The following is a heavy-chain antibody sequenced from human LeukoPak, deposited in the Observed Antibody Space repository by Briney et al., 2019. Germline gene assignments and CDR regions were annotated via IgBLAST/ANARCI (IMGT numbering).Heavy chain of an antibody. V-gene: IGHV3-53*01. CDR1: GFTFSSCA. CDR2: IYSGGST. D-gene: IGHD5-18*01. J-gene: IGHJ4*02. CDR3: ARGLYSYGPYYFDY. Sequence: QTGGSLRLSCAASGFTFSSCAMSWVRQAPGKGLEWVSVIYSGGSTYYADSVKGRFTISRDNSKNTLYLQMNSLRAEDTAVYYCARGLYSYGPYYFDYWGQGTLVTVSS.